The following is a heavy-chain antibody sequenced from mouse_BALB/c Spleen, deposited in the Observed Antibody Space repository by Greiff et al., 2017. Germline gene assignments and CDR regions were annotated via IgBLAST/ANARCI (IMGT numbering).Heavy chain of an antibody. CDR1: GYTFTSYW. CDR2: IYPGSGST. D-gene: IGHD3-3*01. J-gene: IGHJ4*01. CDR3: TRFVGYYAMDY. V-gene: IGHV1S22*01. Sequence: LQQPGSELVRPGASVKLSCKASGYTFTSYWMHWVKQRPGQGLEWIGNIYPGSGSTNYDEKFKSKATLTVDTSSSTAYMQLSSLTSEDSAVYYCTRFVGYYAMDYWGQGTSVTVSS.